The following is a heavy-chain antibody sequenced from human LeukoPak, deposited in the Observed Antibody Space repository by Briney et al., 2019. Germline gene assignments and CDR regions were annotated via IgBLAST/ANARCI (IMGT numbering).Heavy chain of an antibody. Sequence: KPSETLSLTCTVSGGSISSSSYYWGWIRQPPGKGLEWIGSIYYSGSTYYNPSLKSRVTISVDTSKNQFSLKLSSVTAADTAVYYCARQGAWELLSHLFGYWGQGTLVTVSS. V-gene: IGHV4-39*01. D-gene: IGHD1-26*01. CDR2: IYYSGST. J-gene: IGHJ4*02. CDR3: ARQGAWELLSHLFGY. CDR1: GGSISSSSYY.